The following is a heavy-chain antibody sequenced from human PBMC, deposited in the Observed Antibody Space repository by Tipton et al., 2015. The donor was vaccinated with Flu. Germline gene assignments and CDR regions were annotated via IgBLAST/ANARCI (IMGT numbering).Heavy chain of an antibody. D-gene: IGHD6-13*01. V-gene: IGHV4-59*08. CDR1: GGSFSGYY. J-gene: IGHJ4*02. Sequence: TLSLTCAVYGGSFSGYYWSWIRQPPGKGLEWIGYIYYSGSTNHNPSLKSRVTISVDTSKNQFSLKLSSVTAADTAVYYCARVYSSSWYYPDYFDYWGQGTLVTVSS. CDR2: IYYSGST. CDR3: ARVYSSSWYYPDYFDY.